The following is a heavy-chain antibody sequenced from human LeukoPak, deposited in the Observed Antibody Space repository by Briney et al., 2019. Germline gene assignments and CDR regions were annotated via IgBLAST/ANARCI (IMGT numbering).Heavy chain of an antibody. Sequence: PGGSLRLSCAASGFTFDDYGMSWVRQAPGKGLEWVSGINWNGGSTGYADSVKGRFTISRDNAKNSLYLQMNSLRAEDTALYYCARDSEPLSRYSSSLDVWGPGTTVTVSS. CDR3: ARDSEPLSRYSSSLDV. J-gene: IGHJ6*02. CDR1: GFTFDDYG. CDR2: INWNGGST. D-gene: IGHD6-13*01. V-gene: IGHV3-20*04.